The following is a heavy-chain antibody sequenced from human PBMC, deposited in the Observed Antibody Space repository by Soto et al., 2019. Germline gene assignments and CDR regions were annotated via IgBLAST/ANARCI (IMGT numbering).Heavy chain of an antibody. Sequence: ASVKVSCKASGYTFTIYYMHWVRQAPGQGLEWMGIINPSGGSTSYAQKFQGRVTMTRDTSTSTVYMELSSLRSEDTAVYYCAISAHDAFDIWGQGTMVTVPS. J-gene: IGHJ3*02. CDR3: AISAHDAFDI. CDR1: GYTFTIYY. CDR2: INPSGGST. V-gene: IGHV1-46*03.